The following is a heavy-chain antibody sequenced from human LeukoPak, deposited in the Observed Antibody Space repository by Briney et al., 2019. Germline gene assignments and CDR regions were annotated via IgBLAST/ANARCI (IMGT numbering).Heavy chain of an antibody. V-gene: IGHV4-30-2*01. CDR3: ARDEGVGATGYYYYYMDV. Sequence: SETLSLTCTVSGGSISSGGYYWSWIRQPPGKGLEWIGYIYHSGSTYYNPSLKSRVTISVDRSKNQFSLKLSSVTAADTAVYYCARDEGVGATGYYYYYMDVWGKGTTVTVSS. J-gene: IGHJ6*03. CDR1: GGSISSGGYY. CDR2: IYHSGST. D-gene: IGHD1-26*01.